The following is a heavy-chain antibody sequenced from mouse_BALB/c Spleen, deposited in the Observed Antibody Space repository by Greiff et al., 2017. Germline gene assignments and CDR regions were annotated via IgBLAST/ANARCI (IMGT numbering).Heavy chain of an antibody. J-gene: IGHJ4*01. D-gene: IGHD4-1*01. Sequence: QVELKESGPGLVAPSQSLSITCTVSGFSLTGYGVNWVRQPPGKGLEWLGMIWGDGSTDYNSALKSRLSISKDNSKSQVFLKMNSLQTDDTARYYCAREGLGRPLYAMDYWGQGTSVTVSS. CDR2: IWGDGST. V-gene: IGHV2-6-7*01. CDR1: GFSLTGYG. CDR3: AREGLGRPLYAMDY.